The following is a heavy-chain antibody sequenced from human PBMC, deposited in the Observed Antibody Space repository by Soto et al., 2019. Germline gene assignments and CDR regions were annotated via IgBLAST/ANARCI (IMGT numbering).Heavy chain of an antibody. CDR2: IYPGDSDT. J-gene: IGHJ4*02. V-gene: IGHV5-51*01. CDR1: GYSFTSYW. D-gene: IGHD6-19*01. Sequence: PGESLKISCKGSGYSFTSYWIGWVRQMPGKGLEWMGIIYPGDSDTRYSPSFQGQVTISADKSISTAYLQWSSLKASDTAMYYCARVPTHNWLVRSVYFDYWGQGTLVTVSS. CDR3: ARVPTHNWLVRSVYFDY.